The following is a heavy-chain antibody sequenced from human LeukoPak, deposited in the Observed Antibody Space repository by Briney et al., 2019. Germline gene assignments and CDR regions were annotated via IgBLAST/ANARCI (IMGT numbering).Heavy chain of an antibody. V-gene: IGHV3-21*01. CDR2: ISSSSSYI. CDR3: ARYLTTLGLDV. CDR1: GFTFSSYS. D-gene: IGHD4-17*01. Sequence: GGSLRLSCAASGFTFSSYSMTWVRQAPGKGLEWVSSISSSSSYIYYADSVKGRFTISRDNAKNSLCLQMNSLRAEDTAVYYRARYLTTLGLDVWGQGTTVTVSS. J-gene: IGHJ6*02.